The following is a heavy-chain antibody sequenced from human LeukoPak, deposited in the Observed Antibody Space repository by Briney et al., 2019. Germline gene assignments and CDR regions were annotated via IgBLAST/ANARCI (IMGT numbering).Heavy chain of an antibody. CDR2: INSNGGIT. Sequence: GGSLRLSCSASGFTFSSYAMHWVRQAPGKGLEYVSDINSNGGITFYADSMKGRFTISRDDSKNTLYLQMSSLRAEDTAIYYCVRGVAARLDYWGQGTLVTVSS. CDR3: VRGVAARLDY. V-gene: IGHV3-64D*09. D-gene: IGHD6-6*01. CDR1: GFTFSSYA. J-gene: IGHJ4*02.